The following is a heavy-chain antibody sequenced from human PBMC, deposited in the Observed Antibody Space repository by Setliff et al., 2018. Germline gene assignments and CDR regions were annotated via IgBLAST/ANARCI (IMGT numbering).Heavy chain of an antibody. CDR3: ARGSVEYSRGWYYFDY. CDR1: GGAFTSHG. Sequence: ASVKVSCKVSGGAFTSHGVSWVRQAPGKGLEWMGGIIPLSDITSYAQTLQGRVTITADKSTNTAYMELSSLRSEDTAVYYCARGSVEYSRGWYYFDYWAQGTLVTV. V-gene: IGHV1-69*10. CDR2: IIPLSDIT. J-gene: IGHJ4*02. D-gene: IGHD6-19*01.